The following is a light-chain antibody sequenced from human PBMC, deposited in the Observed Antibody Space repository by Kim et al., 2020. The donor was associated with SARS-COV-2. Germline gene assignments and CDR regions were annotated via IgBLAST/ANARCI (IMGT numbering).Light chain of an antibody. CDR1: QSVSSSY. Sequence: EIVLTQSPATLSLSPGERATLSCRASQSVSSSYLAWYQQKPGQAPRLLIYGASSRATGNPARFSGSGSGTDFTLTISRLEPEDFALYYCQQYSSSPRTLGGGSKVGSK. V-gene: IGKV3-20*01. CDR2: GAS. J-gene: IGKJ4*01. CDR3: QQYSSSPRT.